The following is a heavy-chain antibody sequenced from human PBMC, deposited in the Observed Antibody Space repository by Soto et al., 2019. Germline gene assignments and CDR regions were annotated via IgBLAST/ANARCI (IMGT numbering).Heavy chain of an antibody. CDR1: GFTLSDQY. J-gene: IGHJ4*02. V-gene: IGHV3-72*01. D-gene: IGHD3-22*01. CDR3: VRATYISDTSGYTRCLDY. Sequence: GSLRLSCAGSGFTLSDQYIAGVRQAPGKGLEWVGRSRDKPQGYSTAYAASVKGRFTTSRDESKNSAYLQMNSLKTEDTAVYYCVRATYISDTSGYTRCLDYWGQGTLVTGSS. CDR2: SRDKPQGYST.